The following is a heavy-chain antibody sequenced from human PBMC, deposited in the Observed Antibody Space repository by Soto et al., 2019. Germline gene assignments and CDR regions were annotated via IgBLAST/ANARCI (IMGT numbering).Heavy chain of an antibody. V-gene: IGHV1-69*12. J-gene: IGHJ6*02. CDR3: ARGRIAAAGYYYYYGMDV. CDR2: IIPIFGTA. CDR1: GGTFSSYA. Sequence: QVQLVQSGAEVKKPGSSVKVSCKASGGTFSSYAISWVRQAPGQGLEWMGGIIPIFGTANYAQKFQGRVTITAEESTSTAYMELSSLRSEDTGVYYCARGRIAAAGYYYYYGMDVWGQGTTVTVSS. D-gene: IGHD6-13*01.